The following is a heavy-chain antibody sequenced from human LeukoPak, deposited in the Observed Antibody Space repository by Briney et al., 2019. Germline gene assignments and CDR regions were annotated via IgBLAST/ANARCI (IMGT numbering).Heavy chain of an antibody. Sequence: SGGSLRLSCAASGFTFNNYAMSWVRQAPGKGLEWVSGITVDGSSTFHADSVKGRFTISRDNSKNRLYLQMNSLRAEDTAIYYCPKDHRREQWLVNPQDCWGQGTLVTVSS. D-gene: IGHD6-19*01. CDR2: ITVDGSST. J-gene: IGHJ4*02. CDR3: PKDHRREQWLVNPQDC. V-gene: IGHV3-23*01. CDR1: GFTFNNYA.